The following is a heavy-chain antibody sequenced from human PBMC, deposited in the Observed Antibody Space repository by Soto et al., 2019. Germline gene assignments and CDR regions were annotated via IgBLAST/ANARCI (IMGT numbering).Heavy chain of an antibody. Sequence: EVQLVESGGGLFRPGGSLNLPCAASGSTFTRYSMTGFGQAPGKGLEWISSISSTTNYIYYADSMKGRFTVSRDNAKNSVYLEMNSLSAEDTAVYYCARESEDLTSNFDYWGQGTLVTVSS. CDR2: ISSTTNYI. CDR1: GSTFTRYS. V-gene: IGHV3-21*01. J-gene: IGHJ4*02. CDR3: ARESEDLTSNFDY.